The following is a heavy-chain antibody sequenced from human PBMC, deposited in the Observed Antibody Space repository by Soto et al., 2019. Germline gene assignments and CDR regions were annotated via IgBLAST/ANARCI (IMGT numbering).Heavy chain of an antibody. CDR1: RFTFSDYY. V-gene: IGHV3-11*06. Sequence: PGGSLRLSCAASRFTFSDYYMTWIRQAPGKGLEWVSYISSNGKCRGYADSVKGRFTISRDNAKNSLSLQMNSLTAEDTAVYYCARSTIEPRLFMYPFDSWGQGTLVTVSS. CDR2: ISSNGKCR. D-gene: IGHD6-6*01. CDR3: ARSTIEPRLFMYPFDS. J-gene: IGHJ4*02.